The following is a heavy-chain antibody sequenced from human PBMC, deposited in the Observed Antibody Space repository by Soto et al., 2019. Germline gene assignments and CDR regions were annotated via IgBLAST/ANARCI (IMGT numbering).Heavy chain of an antibody. V-gene: IGHV3-23*01. J-gene: IGHJ4*02. D-gene: IGHD2-15*01. CDR1: GFTFSSYA. Sequence: EVQLLESGGGLVQPGGSLRLSCAASGFTFSSYAMSWVRQAPGKGLEWVSAISGSGGSTYYADSVKGRFTISRDKSKNTLYLQMNSLRAEDTAVYYCAKGRDIVVVVAATRVPFDYWGQGTLVTVSS. CDR3: AKGRDIVVVVAATRVPFDY. CDR2: ISGSGGST.